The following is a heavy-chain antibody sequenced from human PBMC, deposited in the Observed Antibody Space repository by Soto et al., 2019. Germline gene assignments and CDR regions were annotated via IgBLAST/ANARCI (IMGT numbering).Heavy chain of an antibody. V-gene: IGHV3-48*03. CDR1: GFMFDSYA. Sequence: LRLSCVASGFMFDSYAMNWVRQAPGKGLEWVSYISPGGDRIYYAESLKGRITISRDNARNSLSLQMNILSDEGTAVYYCTKSADSAGWGVDFWGQGTLVTVS. J-gene: IGHJ4*02. CDR2: ISPGGDRI. CDR3: TKSADSAGWGVDF. D-gene: IGHD6-19*01.